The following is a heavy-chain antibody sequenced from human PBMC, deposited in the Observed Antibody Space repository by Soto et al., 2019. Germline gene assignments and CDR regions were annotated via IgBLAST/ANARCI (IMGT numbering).Heavy chain of an antibody. CDR1: GFTFSSYG. CDR2: ISYDGSNK. Sequence: GGSLRLSCAASGFTFSSYGMHWVRQSPGKGLEWVAVISYDGSNKYYADSVKGRFTISRDNSKNTLYLQMNSLRAEDTAVYYCAKERSYYYDSSGRAGIDPWGQGTLVTVSS. D-gene: IGHD3-22*01. V-gene: IGHV3-30*18. CDR3: AKERSYYYDSSGRAGIDP. J-gene: IGHJ5*02.